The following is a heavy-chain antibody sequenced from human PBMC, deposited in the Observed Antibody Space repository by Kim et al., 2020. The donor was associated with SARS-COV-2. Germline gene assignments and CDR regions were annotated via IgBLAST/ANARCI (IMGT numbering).Heavy chain of an antibody. J-gene: IGHJ6*02. CDR2: IYPGDSDT. Sequence: GESLKISCKGSGYSFTSYWIGWVRQMPRKGLEWMGIIYPGDSDTRYSPSFQGQVTISADKSIRTTYLQWSSLKASDTAMYYCARHRRVRGALHYYYYGMDVWGQGTTVTVSS. CDR1: GYSFTSYW. CDR3: ARHRRVRGALHYYYYGMDV. V-gene: IGHV5-51*01. D-gene: IGHD3-10*01.